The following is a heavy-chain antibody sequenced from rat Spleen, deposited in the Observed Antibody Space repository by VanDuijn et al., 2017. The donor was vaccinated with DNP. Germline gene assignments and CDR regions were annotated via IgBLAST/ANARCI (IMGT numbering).Heavy chain of an antibody. J-gene: IGHJ2*01. Sequence: EVQLVESGGGLVQPGRSLKLSCAASGFSFSDYNMVWVRQAPRKGLEWVTTISHDGSRTYYRDSVKGRFTISRDDAKSTLYLQMDSLRSEDTATYYCATSLTGRAWGQGVMVTVSS. V-gene: IGHV5S10*01. CDR2: ISHDGSRT. D-gene: IGHD5-1*01. CDR1: GFSFSDYN. CDR3: ATSLTGRA.